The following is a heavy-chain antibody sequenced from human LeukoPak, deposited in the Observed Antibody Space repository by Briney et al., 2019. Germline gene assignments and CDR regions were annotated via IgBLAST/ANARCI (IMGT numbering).Heavy chain of an antibody. D-gene: IGHD3-10*01. J-gene: IGHJ5*02. CDR3: ARDQGYYGSGSYYVINWFDP. V-gene: IGHV4-30-4*01. CDR2: IYYSGST. CDR1: GGSISSGDYY. Sequence: SETLSLTCTVSGGSISSGDYYWSWIRQPPGKGLEWIGHIYYSGSTYYNPSLKSRVIISVDTSKNQFSLKLSSVTAADTAVYYCARDQGYYGSGSYYVINWFDPWGQGTLVTVSS.